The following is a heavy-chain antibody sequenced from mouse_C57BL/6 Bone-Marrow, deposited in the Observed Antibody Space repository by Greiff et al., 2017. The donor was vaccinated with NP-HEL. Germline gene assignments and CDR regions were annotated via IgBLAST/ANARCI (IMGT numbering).Heavy chain of an antibody. D-gene: IGHD1-1*02. CDR1: GFTFSSYG. CDR3: ARRILWNYWWYFDV. V-gene: IGHV5-6*01. CDR2: ISSGGSYT. Sequence: EVMLVESEGDLVKPGGSLKLSCAASGFTFSSYGMSWVRQTPDKRLEWVATISSGGSYTYYPDSVKGRFTISRDNAKNTLYLQMSSLKSEDTAMYYCARRILWNYWWYFDVWGTGTTVTVSS. J-gene: IGHJ1*03.